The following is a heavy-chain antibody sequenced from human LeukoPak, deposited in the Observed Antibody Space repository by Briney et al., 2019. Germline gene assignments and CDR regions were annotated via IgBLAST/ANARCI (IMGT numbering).Heavy chain of an antibody. CDR1: GGSFSGYY. CDR3: AREDIVATTFDY. V-gene: IGHV4-34*01. D-gene: IGHD5-12*01. J-gene: IGHJ4*02. CDR2: INHSGST. Sequence: SETLSLTCAVYGGSFSGYYWSWIRQPPGNWLEWIGEINHSGSTNYNPSLKSRVTISVDTSKNQFSLKLSSVTAADTAVYYCAREDIVATTFDYWGQGTLVTVSS.